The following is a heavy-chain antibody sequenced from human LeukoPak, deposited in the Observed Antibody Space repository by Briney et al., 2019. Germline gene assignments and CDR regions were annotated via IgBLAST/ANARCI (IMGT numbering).Heavy chain of an antibody. J-gene: IGHJ4*02. Sequence: GDSLKISCKGSGYSLTSYWIGWVRQMPGKGLEWMGIIYPGDSDTRYSPSFQGQVTISADKSISTAYLQWSSLKASDTAMYSCARVDPGYCSGGSCYSGSVDYWGQGTLVTVSS. CDR1: GYSLTSYW. D-gene: IGHD2-15*01. CDR2: IYPGDSDT. V-gene: IGHV5-51*03. CDR3: ARVDPGYCSGGSCYSGSVDY.